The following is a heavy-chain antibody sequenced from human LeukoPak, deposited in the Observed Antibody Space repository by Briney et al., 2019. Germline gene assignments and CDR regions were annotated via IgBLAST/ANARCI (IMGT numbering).Heavy chain of an antibody. Sequence: GASVKVTCKASGYTFTSYYMHWVRLAPGQGLEWMGIINPSGGSTSYAQKFQGRVTMTRDTSTSTVYMELSSLRSEDTAVYYCARHIVVVPAASFYYYYGMDVWGQGTTVTVSS. J-gene: IGHJ6*02. V-gene: IGHV1-46*01. CDR2: INPSGGST. CDR1: GYTFTSYY. D-gene: IGHD2-2*01. CDR3: ARHIVVVPAASFYYYYGMDV.